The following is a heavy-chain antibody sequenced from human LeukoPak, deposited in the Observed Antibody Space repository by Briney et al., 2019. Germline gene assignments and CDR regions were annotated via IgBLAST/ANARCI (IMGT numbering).Heavy chain of an antibody. CDR1: GVSFSGYY. CDR2: INHSGST. J-gene: IGHJ6*04. D-gene: IGHD3-10*01. CDR3: VLGRESMVRGYFGREV. Sequence: SETLSLTCAVYGVSFSGYYWSWLRQPPGKGLEWLGEINHSGSTKYNPYPKSRVTISVDTSKNHFSLKLKPVLAADTAVYYCVLGRESMVRGYFGREVWGTGTRVRVS. V-gene: IGHV4-34*01.